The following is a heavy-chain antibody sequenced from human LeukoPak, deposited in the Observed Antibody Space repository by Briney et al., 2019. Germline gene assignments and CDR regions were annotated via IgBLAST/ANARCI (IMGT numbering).Heavy chain of an antibody. Sequence: ASVKVSCKASGYSFNSQGMNWVRQAPGQGLEWMGWINPNSGGTNYAQKFQGRVTMTRDTSISTAYMELSRLRSDDTAVYYCARDLHPYIVVVPAAPDYWGQGTLVTVSS. D-gene: IGHD2-2*01. CDR3: ARDLHPYIVVVPAAPDY. CDR1: GYSFNSQG. V-gene: IGHV1-2*02. CDR2: INPNSGGT. J-gene: IGHJ4*02.